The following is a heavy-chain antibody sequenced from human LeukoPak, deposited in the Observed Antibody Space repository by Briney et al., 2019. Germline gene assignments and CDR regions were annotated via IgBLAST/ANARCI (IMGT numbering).Heavy chain of an antibody. CDR3: ARGDYGDYVDAFDI. V-gene: IGHV1-69*13. CDR2: IIPIFGTA. Sequence: SVKVSCKASGGTFSSYAISWVRQAPGQGLEWMGGIIPIFGTANYAQKFQGRVTITADESTSTAYMEPSSLRSEDTAVYYCARGDYGDYVDAFDIWGQGTMVTVSS. CDR1: GGTFSSYA. J-gene: IGHJ3*02. D-gene: IGHD4-17*01.